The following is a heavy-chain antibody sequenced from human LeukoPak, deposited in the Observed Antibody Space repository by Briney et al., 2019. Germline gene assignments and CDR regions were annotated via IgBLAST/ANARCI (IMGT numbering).Heavy chain of an antibody. J-gene: IGHJ3*02. CDR1: GFTFSSYW. V-gene: IGHV3-74*01. CDR3: ARDSLTYYDILTGSGLSFDI. D-gene: IGHD3-9*01. Sequence: GGSLRLSCAASGFTFSSYWMHWVRQAPGKGLVWVSRINSDGSSTNYADSVKGRFTISRDKAKNTLYLQMNSLRAEDTAVYYCARDSLTYYDILTGSGLSFDIWGQGTMVTVSS. CDR2: INSDGSST.